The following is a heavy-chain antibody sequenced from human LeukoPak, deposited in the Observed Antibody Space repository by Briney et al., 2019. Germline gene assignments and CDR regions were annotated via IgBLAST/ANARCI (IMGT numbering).Heavy chain of an antibody. CDR3: VRGSFDSRDYYSH. D-gene: IGHD3-22*01. Sequence: GASVKVSCKASGYTFTNFGLSWVRQAPGQGLEWMGWISVYNGNTNYAQKLQGRVTMTADTSTSTAYMELRSLRSDDTAVYYCVRGSFDSRDYYSHWGQGTLVTVSS. J-gene: IGHJ4*02. CDR2: ISVYNGNT. V-gene: IGHV1-18*01. CDR1: GYTFTNFG.